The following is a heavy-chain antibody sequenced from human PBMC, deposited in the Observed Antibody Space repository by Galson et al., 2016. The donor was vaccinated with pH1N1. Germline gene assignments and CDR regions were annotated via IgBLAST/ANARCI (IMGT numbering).Heavy chain of an antibody. Sequence: SLRLSCAASGFGFSSYAMHWVRQAPGRGLEWVSIIYRGGNTYYTDSVKGRFTISSDNSKNTVSLQMNSLRVEDTGVYYCASVMGRSWPEYFQDWGQGTLVTVSA. D-gene: IGHD6-13*01. CDR3: ASVMGRSWPEYFQD. CDR1: GFGFSSYA. V-gene: IGHV3-53*01. CDR2: IYRGGNT. J-gene: IGHJ1*01.